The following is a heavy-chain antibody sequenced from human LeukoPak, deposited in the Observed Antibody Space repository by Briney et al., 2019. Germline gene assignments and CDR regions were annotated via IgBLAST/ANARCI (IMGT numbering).Heavy chain of an antibody. D-gene: IGHD3-3*01. CDR3: ARVITIFGVARGYDAFDI. V-gene: IGHV4-59*01. J-gene: IGHJ3*02. CDR1: GGAISSYY. CDR2: GYYSGST. Sequence: PSETLSLTCTVSGGAISSYYWNWIRQPPGKGLEWIGYGYYSGSTLYNPSLKSRVTISVDTSKNQFSLKLSSVTAADTAVYYCARVITIFGVARGYDAFDIWGQGTMVTVSS.